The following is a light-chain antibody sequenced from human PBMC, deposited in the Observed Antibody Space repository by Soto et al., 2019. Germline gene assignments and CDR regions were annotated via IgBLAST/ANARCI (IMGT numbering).Light chain of an antibody. CDR2: EVN. CDR3: SSYTSSSTLV. CDR1: SSDVGGYTY. J-gene: IGLJ1*01. V-gene: IGLV2-14*01. Sequence: QSALTQPASVSGSPGQSITISCTGTSSDVGGYTYVSWYQQHPGKAPKLRIYEVNKRPSGVSNRFSGSKSGNTASLTISGLQAEDEADYYCSSYTSSSTLVFGTGTKLTVL.